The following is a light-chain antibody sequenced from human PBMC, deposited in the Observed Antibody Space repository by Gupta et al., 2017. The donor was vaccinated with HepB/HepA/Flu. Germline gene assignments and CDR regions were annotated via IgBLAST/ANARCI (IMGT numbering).Light chain of an antibody. V-gene: IGKV2-30*01. CDR1: GAPVYSTGDTF. Sequence: AVITQSPLSLSVTLGQPASISCRSSGAPVYSTGDTFLNWFHQRPGQSPRRLIYKVSNRDCGVPDRFSGSGSGTDFTLTISRVEAEDVGVFYCRQGKHWPWTFGQGTKVDIK. CDR3: RQGKHWPWT. J-gene: IGKJ1*01. CDR2: KVS.